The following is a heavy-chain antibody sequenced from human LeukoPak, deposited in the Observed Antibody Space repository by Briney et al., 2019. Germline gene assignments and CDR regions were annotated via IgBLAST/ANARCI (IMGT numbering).Heavy chain of an antibody. Sequence: PGGSLRLSCAVSGFTFSGHWMFWVRQAPGKGLEWVSSTNSDGSSRGYTDSVKGRFTVSRDNAKNTLYLQMNSLRAEDTAVYYCARESYCSGGSCYSGRAFDIWGQGTMVTVSS. CDR2: TNSDGSSR. V-gene: IGHV3-74*01. D-gene: IGHD2-15*01. CDR3: ARESYCSGGSCYSGRAFDI. CDR1: GFTFSGHW. J-gene: IGHJ3*02.